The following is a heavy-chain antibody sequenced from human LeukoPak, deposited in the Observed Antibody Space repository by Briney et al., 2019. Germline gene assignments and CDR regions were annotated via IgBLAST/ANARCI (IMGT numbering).Heavy chain of an antibody. CDR3: ARDHCSDGGCYEYHYFGMDV. CDR2: INPKSGGS. CDR1: GYTFTGNC. Sequence: ASVKVSCKASGYTFTGNCMHWVRQAPGQGLEWMGWINPKSGGSEYAQKYQGRVTMTRDTSISTAYMELSSLRSDDTAVYFCARDHCSDGGCYEYHYFGMDVWGQGTTVTVSS. J-gene: IGHJ6*02. V-gene: IGHV1-2*02. D-gene: IGHD2-15*01.